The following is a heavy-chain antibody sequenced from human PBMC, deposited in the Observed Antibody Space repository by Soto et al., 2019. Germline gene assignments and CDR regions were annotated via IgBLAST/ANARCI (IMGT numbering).Heavy chain of an antibody. D-gene: IGHD6-19*01. Sequence: GGSLRLSCAASGFTFSSYAMHWVRQAPGKGLEWVAVISYDGSNKYYADPVKGRFTISRDNSKNTLYLQMNSLRAEDTAVYYCARDVLPRIAVAGYYGMDVWGQGTTVTVSS. CDR3: ARDVLPRIAVAGYYGMDV. CDR1: GFTFSSYA. CDR2: ISYDGSNK. V-gene: IGHV3-30-3*01. J-gene: IGHJ6*02.